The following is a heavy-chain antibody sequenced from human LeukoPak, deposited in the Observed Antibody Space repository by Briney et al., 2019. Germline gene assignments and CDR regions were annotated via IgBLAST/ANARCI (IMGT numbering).Heavy chain of an antibody. D-gene: IGHD5-18*01. CDR3: AKRIQSAMATGY. Sequence: PGGSLRLSCAASGFTFSSYAMHWVRQAPGKGPEWVAVVSYDGSNKYYADSVKDRFTISRDNSKNTLYLQTNSLRAEDTAVYYCAKRIQSAMATGYWGQGTLVTVSS. V-gene: IGHV3-30*18. CDR1: GFTFSSYA. J-gene: IGHJ4*02. CDR2: VSYDGSNK.